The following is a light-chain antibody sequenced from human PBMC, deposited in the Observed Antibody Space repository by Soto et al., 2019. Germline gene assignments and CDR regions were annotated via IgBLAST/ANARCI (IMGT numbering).Light chain of an antibody. V-gene: IGKV1-5*03. CDR2: KAS. J-gene: IGKJ1*01. Sequence: DIQMAQSPSTLSASVGDSVTITCRASQNINSWLAWYQQKPGKAPKFLIYKASTLGSGVPSRFSCSGSGTEFTLTINSLQPDDFATYYCQHYYIYPWTFGQGTQVEI. CDR3: QHYYIYPWT. CDR1: QNINSW.